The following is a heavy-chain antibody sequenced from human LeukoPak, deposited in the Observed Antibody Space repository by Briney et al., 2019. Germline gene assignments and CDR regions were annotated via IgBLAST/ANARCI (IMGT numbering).Heavy chain of an antibody. D-gene: IGHD1-26*01. V-gene: IGHV3-23*01. Sequence: PGGSLRLSCTVSGFAFSGYDMSWVRQAPGKGPEWVSSIGARGDVTYSADSVKSRFTTSRDNSKRTLFLQKKSLRAEDTAVYYCAKVHYTASFPGSFPGRNYFVSWGQGSLVTVSP. J-gene: IGHJ4*02. CDR3: AKVHYTASFPGSFPGRNYFVS. CDR2: IGARGDVT. CDR1: GFAFSGYD.